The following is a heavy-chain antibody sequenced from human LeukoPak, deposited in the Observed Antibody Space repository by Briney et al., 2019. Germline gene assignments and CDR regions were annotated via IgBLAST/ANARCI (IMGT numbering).Heavy chain of an antibody. V-gene: IGHV1-8*01. CDR2: MNPNSGNT. D-gene: IGHD3-9*01. CDR1: GYTFTSYD. Sequence: GASVKVSCKASGYTFTSYDINWVRQATGQGLEWMGWMNPNSGNTGYAQKFQGRLTMTGNTSISTAYMELSSLRSEDTAVYYCVRGRDYDIGDYYYGMDVWGQGTTVTVSS. J-gene: IGHJ6*02. CDR3: VRGRDYDIGDYYYGMDV.